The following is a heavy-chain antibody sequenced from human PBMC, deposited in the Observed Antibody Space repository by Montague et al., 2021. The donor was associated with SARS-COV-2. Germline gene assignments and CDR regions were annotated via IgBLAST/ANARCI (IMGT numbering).Heavy chain of an antibody. V-gene: IGHV3-7*01. CDR1: RFTFSDFW. CDR3: ARGSTGWYAIFGHYGMDV. CDR2: IKHDGSEK. Sequence: SLRLSCAASRFTFSDFWMNWVRQAPGKGLEWVAAIKHDGSEKSYVDSVKGRFTIFRDNATNSLYLQMNSLRTEDTAVYYCARGSTGWYAIFGHYGMDVWGQGTTVTVSS. J-gene: IGHJ6*02. D-gene: IGHD6-19*01.